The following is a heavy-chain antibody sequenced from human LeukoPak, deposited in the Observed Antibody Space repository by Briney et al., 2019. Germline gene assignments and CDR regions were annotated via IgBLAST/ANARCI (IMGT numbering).Heavy chain of an antibody. CDR3: AKGAPGNYYYMDV. J-gene: IGHJ6*03. CDR2: ISWNSGSI. V-gene: IGHV3-9*01. Sequence: GGSLRLFCAASGFTFDEYVMHWVRQAPGKGLEWVSGISWNSGSIGYADSVKGRFTISRDNAKKSLYLQMNSLRAEDTALYYCAKGAPGNYYYMDVWGTGTTVTVSS. CDR1: GFTFDEYV.